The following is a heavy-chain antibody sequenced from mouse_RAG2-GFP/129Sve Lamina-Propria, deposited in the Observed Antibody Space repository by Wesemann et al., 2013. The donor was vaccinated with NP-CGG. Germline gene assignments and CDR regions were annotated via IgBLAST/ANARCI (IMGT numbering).Heavy chain of an antibody. Sequence: NAEYAGKATLTVDKSSSTAYMELNSLTSEDSAVYYCARSGDYGNYDAMDYWGQGTSVTVSS. CDR3: ARSGDYGNYDAMDY. D-gene: IGHD2-1*01. J-gene: IGHJ4*01. V-gene: IGHV1-19*01.